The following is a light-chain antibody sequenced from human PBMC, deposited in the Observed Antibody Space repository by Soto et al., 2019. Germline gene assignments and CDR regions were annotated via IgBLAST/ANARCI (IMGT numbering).Light chain of an antibody. CDR3: QSYDSSLSVSV. J-gene: IGLJ2*01. CDR2: GNS. CDR1: SSNIGAGYD. Sequence: QSVLTQPPSVSGAPGQRVTISCTGSSSNIGAGYDVHWYQQLPGTAPKLLIYGNSNRPSGVPDRFSGSKSGTSASLAITGLQAEDEADYYCQSYDSSLSVSVFWGGTKLTVL. V-gene: IGLV1-40*01.